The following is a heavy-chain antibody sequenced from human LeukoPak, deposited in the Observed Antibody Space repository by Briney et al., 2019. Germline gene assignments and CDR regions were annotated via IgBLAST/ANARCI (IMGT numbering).Heavy chain of an antibody. Sequence: SETLSLTCAVYGGSFSGYYWSWIRQPPGKGLEWIGEINHSGSTNYNPSLKSRVTISVDTSKNQFSLKLSSVTAADTAVYYCATDSSGYSSLDYWGQGTLVTVS. V-gene: IGHV4-34*01. D-gene: IGHD3-22*01. CDR3: ATDSSGYSSLDY. CDR2: INHSGST. CDR1: GGSFSGYY. J-gene: IGHJ4*02.